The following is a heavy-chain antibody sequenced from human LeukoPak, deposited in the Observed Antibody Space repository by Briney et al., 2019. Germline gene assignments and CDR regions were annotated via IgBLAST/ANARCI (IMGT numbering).Heavy chain of an antibody. V-gene: IGHV3-7*01. CDR1: GFTFSNYW. CDR2: IKGDGSEK. Sequence: PGGSLRLSCAASGFTFSNYWMSWVRQAPGKGLEWVANIKGDGSEKYYVDSVKGRFTISRDNAKNSLYLQMNSLRAEDAAVYYCARDYPELYGDYGDDYWGQGTLVTVSS. J-gene: IGHJ4*02. CDR3: ARDYPELYGDYGDDY. D-gene: IGHD4-17*01.